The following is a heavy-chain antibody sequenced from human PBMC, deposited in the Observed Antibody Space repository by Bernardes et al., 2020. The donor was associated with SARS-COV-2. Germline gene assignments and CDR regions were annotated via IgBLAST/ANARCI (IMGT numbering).Heavy chain of an antibody. Sequence: GGSLRLTCAASGFTFSNYPMSWVRQAPGKGLEWVATIIASGGRTYYIESVKGRFAISRDNSKNTLYLQMSSLRVDDTAVYYCAKDPVSGTTPDWFDPWGQGTLVTVSS. CDR1: GFTFSNYP. CDR2: IIASGGRT. CDR3: AKDPVSGTTPDWFDP. D-gene: IGHD4-17*01. J-gene: IGHJ5*01. V-gene: IGHV3-23*01.